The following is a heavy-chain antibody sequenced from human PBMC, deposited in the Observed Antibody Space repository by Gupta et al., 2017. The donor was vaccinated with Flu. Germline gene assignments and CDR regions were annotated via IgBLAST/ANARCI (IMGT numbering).Heavy chain of an antibody. CDR3: ARNSPEDA. J-gene: IGHJ6*02. CDR1: GFSFSNAW. D-gene: IGHD2-15*01. CDR2: IERKIDGERT. V-gene: IGHV3-15*04. Sequence: EVQLVESGGGLVKPGGSLRLSCAASGFSFSNAWMSWVRQGPVKGLEWVGRIERKIDGERTAYAAPVKGRFTIARDDSKAKLYRQMDSLTNEDTAIDYGARNSPEDAWGQGTSVTVS.